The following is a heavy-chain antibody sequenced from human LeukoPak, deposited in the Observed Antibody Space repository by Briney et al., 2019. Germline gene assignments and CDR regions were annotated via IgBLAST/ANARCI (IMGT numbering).Heavy chain of an antibody. J-gene: IGHJ4*02. V-gene: IGHV1-18*01. Sequence: ASVKVSCKASGYTLTNYNISWVRQAPGQGLQWMGWINTDKGHTNFVPKFQGRVTVTTDTSTNSAYMELRRLRSEDTAVYYCAREFGHCSGDNCFYFFDSWGQGSLVTVSS. CDR1: GYTLTNYN. D-gene: IGHD2-15*01. CDR2: INTDKGHT. CDR3: AREFGHCSGDNCFYFFDS.